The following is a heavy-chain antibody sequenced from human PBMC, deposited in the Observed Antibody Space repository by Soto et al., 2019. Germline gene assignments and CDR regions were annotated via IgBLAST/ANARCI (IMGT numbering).Heavy chain of an antibody. CDR1: GGTFSSYA. D-gene: IGHD2-2*02. V-gene: IGHV1-69*06. J-gene: IGHJ5*02. CDR3: ARELGYCSSASCYTLFAYNWFDP. CDR2: IIPSFGTA. Sequence: GASVKVSFKASGGTFSSYAITWVRQAPGQGLEWMGGIIPSFGTANYAQKFQGRVTITADKSTNTAYMEMSSLRPEDTAVYYCARELGYCSSASCYTLFAYNWFDPWGQGTLVTVSS.